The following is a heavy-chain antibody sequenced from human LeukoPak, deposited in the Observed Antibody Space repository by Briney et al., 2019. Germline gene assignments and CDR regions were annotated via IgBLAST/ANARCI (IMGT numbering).Heavy chain of an antibody. CDR1: GGSVNGYY. CDR2: IYSSGDI. V-gene: IGHV4-59*02. D-gene: IGHD1-1*01. CDR3: ARGSPGTD. J-gene: IGHJ4*02. Sequence: PSETLSLTCAVSGGSVNGYYWSWIRQTPGMRLEWIGYIYSSGDINYNPSLTSRLTMSVDTSNNQVSLKLSSVTAADTAVYYCARGSPGTDWGQGTLVTVSS.